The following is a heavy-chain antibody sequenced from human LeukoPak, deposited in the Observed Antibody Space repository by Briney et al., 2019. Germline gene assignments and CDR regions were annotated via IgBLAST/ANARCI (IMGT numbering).Heavy chain of an antibody. CDR2: IYTSGST. D-gene: IGHD3-10*01. CDR1: GYSISSGYY. V-gene: IGHV4-61*02. CDR3: ARDGDYYGSGSYSWFDP. Sequence: PSETLSLTCTVSGYSISSGYYWGWIRQPAGKGLEWIGRIYTSGSTNYNPSLKSRVTISVDTSKNQFSLKLSSVTAADTAVYYCARDGDYYGSGSYSWFDPWGQGTLVTISS. J-gene: IGHJ5*02.